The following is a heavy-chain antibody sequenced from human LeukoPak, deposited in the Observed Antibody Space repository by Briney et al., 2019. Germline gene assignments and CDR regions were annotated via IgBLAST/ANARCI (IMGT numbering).Heavy chain of an antibody. J-gene: IGHJ4*02. Sequence: GGSLRLSCAASGFTFSSYWMSWVRPAPGKGLEWVVIIKKDGNQKNYVDSVKGRFTISRDNAKNSLYLQMNSLRAEDTAVYYCVRGLVGYCSGGAWDGTCFDYWGQGTLVSVSS. D-gene: IGHD2-15*01. CDR3: VRGLVGYCSGGAWDGTCFDY. V-gene: IGHV3-7*03. CDR1: GFTFSSYW. CDR2: IKKDGNQK.